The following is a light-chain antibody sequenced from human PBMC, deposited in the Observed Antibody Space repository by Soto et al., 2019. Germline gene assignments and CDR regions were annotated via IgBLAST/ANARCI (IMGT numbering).Light chain of an antibody. CDR2: GVS. J-gene: IGLJ3*02. V-gene: IGLV2-14*01. CDR3: AAWDDSLNGWV. Sequence: QSVLTQPASVSGSPGQSITISCTGTANDIGNYNYVSWYQQHPGKAPKLMIYGVSNRPSGVSNRFSGSKSGNAASLTISGLQAEDEADYYCAAWDDSLNGWVFGGGTQLTVL. CDR1: ANDIGNYNY.